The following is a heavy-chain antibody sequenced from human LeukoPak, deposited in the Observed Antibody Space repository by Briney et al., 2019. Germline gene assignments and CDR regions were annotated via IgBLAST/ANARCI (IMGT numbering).Heavy chain of an antibody. Sequence: PGGSLRLSCVVSGSTFSNHCMHWLRQGPGKGLVLVSRINSGVSAITYADSEKARFTISRDNAKFTVSPQMNSMRAEDTTIYNCAREMTTTHDFDYWGQGTLVTVSS. CDR1: GSTFSNHC. CDR2: INSGVSAI. CDR3: AREMTTTHDFDY. J-gene: IGHJ4*02. V-gene: IGHV3-74*01. D-gene: IGHD4-17*01.